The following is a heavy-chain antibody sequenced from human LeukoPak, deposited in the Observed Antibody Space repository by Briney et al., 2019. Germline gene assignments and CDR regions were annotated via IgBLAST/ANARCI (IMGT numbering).Heavy chain of an antibody. D-gene: IGHD1-26*01. CDR3: AADLVVGATPPFDY. CDR1: GFTFTSSA. Sequence: SVKVSCKASGFTFTSSAVQWVRQARGQRLERIGWIVVGSGNTNYAQKFQERVTITRDMSTSTAYMELSSLRSEDTAVYYCAADLVVGATPPFDYWGQGTLVTVSS. CDR2: IVVGSGNT. V-gene: IGHV1-58*01. J-gene: IGHJ4*02.